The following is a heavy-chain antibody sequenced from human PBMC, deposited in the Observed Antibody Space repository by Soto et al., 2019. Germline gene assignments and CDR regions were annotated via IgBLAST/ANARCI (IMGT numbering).Heavy chain of an antibody. CDR2: ISASSTTI. V-gene: IGHV3-11*01. J-gene: IGHJ4*02. CDR3: ARDIREAN. Sequence: QVQLVESGGGLVKIGGSLRLSCAASGFTLSDHYMTWVRQVPGKGLEWVSYISASSTTIYYADSVKGRFTISRDNAKNSLFLQMNSLRAEDTAVYYCARDIREANWGQGTLVTVSS. CDR1: GFTLSDHY.